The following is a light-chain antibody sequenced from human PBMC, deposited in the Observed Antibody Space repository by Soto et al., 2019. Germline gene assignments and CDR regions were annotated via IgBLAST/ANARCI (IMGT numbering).Light chain of an antibody. Sequence: IQMTQSPSTLSGSVGDRVTITCRASQTISSWLAWYQQKPGKAPKLLIYKASTLKSGVPSRFSGSGSGTEFTLTISSLQPDDFATYYYQHYNSYSEAFGQGTKVDIK. CDR2: KAS. CDR1: QTISSW. V-gene: IGKV1-5*03. J-gene: IGKJ1*01. CDR3: QHYNSYSEA.